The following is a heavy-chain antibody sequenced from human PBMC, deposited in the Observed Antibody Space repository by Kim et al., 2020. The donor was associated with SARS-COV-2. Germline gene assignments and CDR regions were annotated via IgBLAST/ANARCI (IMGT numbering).Heavy chain of an antibody. CDR3: VKYCSGGSCNYLHYYSMDV. J-gene: IGHJ6*02. V-gene: IGHV3-23*01. D-gene: IGHD2-15*01. Sequence: KGRFTISRDISKNTLYLQMNSLRAEDTAVYYCVKYCSGGSCNYLHYYSMDVWGQGTTVTGSS.